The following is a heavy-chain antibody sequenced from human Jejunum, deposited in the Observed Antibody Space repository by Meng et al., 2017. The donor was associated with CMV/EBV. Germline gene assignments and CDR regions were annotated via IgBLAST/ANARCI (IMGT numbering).Heavy chain of an antibody. J-gene: IGHJ6*02. D-gene: IGHD6-6*01. Sequence: SYTMHWVRQPPGKGLQWVALISQDGSNKYYADSVKGRFTISRDNSKNSLFLQMSSLRADDTAVYYCARGPYHSTSSPYYYGMDVWGQGTTVTVSS. CDR1: SYT. CDR2: ISQDGSNK. V-gene: IGHV3-30-3*01. CDR3: ARGPYHSTSSPYYYGMDV.